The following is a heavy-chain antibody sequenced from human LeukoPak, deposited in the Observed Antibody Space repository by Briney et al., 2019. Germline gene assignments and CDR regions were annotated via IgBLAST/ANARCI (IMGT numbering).Heavy chain of an antibody. D-gene: IGHD3-3*01. CDR3: AKDRGIRFFSWFDP. J-gene: IGHJ5*02. V-gene: IGHV3-30*04. CDR1: GFTFSSYA. CDR2: ISYDGSNK. Sequence: PGGSLRLSCAASGFTFSSYAMHWVRQAPGKGLEWVAVISYDGSNKYYADSVKGRFTISRDDSKNTLYLQMNSLRAEDTAVYYCAKDRGIRFFSWFDPWGQGTLVTVSS.